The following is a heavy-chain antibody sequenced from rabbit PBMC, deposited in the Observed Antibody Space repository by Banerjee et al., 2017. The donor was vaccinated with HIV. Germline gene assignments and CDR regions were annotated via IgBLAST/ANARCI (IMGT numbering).Heavy chain of an antibody. CDR1: GFDFSSYY. V-gene: IGHV1S7*01. D-gene: IGHD1-1*01. CDR2: IDPVFGST. J-gene: IGHJ6*01. CDR3: ARWSSGYYKYGMDL. Sequence: QLKESGGGLVQPGGSLKLSCKASGFDFSSYYMSWVRQAPGKGLEWIGYIDPVFGSTYYASWVNGRFPISSHNAQNTLYLQLNSLTAADTATYFCARWSSGYYKYGMDLWGPGTLVTVS.